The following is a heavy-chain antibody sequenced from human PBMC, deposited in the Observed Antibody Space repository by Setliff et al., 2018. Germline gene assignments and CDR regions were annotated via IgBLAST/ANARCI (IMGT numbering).Heavy chain of an antibody. J-gene: IGHJ5*01. Sequence: SVKVSCKASGYTFSSYAMNWVRQAPGQGLEWMGRINTITGNPTYAQGFTGRFVFSLDTSVSTAYLQISSLKAEDTAVYYCARDLGYCSTTSCHGDWFDPWGQGTMVTVSS. V-gene: IGHV7-4-1*02. CDR1: GYTFSSYA. D-gene: IGHD2-2*01. CDR3: ARDLGYCSTTSCHGDWFDP. CDR2: INTITGNP.